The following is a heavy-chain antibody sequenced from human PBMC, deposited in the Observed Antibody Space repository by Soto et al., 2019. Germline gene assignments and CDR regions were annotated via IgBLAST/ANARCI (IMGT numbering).Heavy chain of an antibody. CDR1: GGSISSGDYY. D-gene: IGHD4-17*01. J-gene: IGHJ4*02. CDR2: IYYSGST. V-gene: IGHV4-31*03. Sequence: QVQLQESGPGLVKPSQTLSLTCTVSGGSISSGDYYWNWIRQYPGRGLEWIGYIYYSGSTYYNPSLKSRVAISVDTAKNQVSLTLSSVTAADTAMYYCARGWRAPRYGDRGLFDYWGQGTLVTVSS. CDR3: ARGWRAPRYGDRGLFDY.